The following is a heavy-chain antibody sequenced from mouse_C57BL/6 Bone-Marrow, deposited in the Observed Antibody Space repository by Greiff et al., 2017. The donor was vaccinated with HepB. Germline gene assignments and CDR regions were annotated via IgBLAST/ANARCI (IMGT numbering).Heavy chain of an antibody. CDR2: IDPSDSYT. J-gene: IGHJ3*01. CDR1: GYTFTSYW. Sequence: QVQLQQPGAELVRPGTSVKLSCKASGYTFTSYWMHWVKQRPGQGLEWIGVIDPSDSYTNYNQKFKGKATLTVDTSSSTDYMQLSSLTSEDSAVYYCASLLFITTAGFAYWGQGTLVTVSA. CDR3: ASLLFITTAGFAY. D-gene: IGHD1-1*01. V-gene: IGHV1-59*01.